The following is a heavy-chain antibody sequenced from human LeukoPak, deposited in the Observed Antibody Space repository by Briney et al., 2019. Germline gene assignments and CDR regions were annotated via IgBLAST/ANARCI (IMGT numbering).Heavy chain of an antibody. CDR3: AKDRFGVVQRYYYMDV. CDR2: IRYDGSNK. D-gene: IGHD3-3*01. CDR1: GFTFSSYG. Sequence: GGSLRLSCAASGFTFSSYGMHWVRQAPGKGLEWVAFIRYDGSNKYYADSVKGRFTISRDNSKNTLYLQMNSLRAEDTAVYYCAKDRFGVVQRYYYMDVWGKGTTVTVSS. V-gene: IGHV3-30*02. J-gene: IGHJ6*03.